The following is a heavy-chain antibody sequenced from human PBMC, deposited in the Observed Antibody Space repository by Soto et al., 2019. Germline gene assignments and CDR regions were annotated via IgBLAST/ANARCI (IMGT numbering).Heavy chain of an antibody. CDR1: GYTFTGYY. Sequence: ASVKVSCKASGYTFTGYYMHWVRQAPGQGLEWMGWINPNSGGTNYAQKFQGRVTMTRDTSISTAYMELSRLRSDDTAVYYCARAVAGTNAGSNWFDPWGQGTLVTVSS. CDR3: ARAVAGTNAGSNWFDP. D-gene: IGHD6-19*01. CDR2: INPNSGGT. J-gene: IGHJ5*02. V-gene: IGHV1-2*02.